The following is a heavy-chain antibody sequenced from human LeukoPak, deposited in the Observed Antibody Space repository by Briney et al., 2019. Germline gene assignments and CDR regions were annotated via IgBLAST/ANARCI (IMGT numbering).Heavy chain of an antibody. D-gene: IGHD6-13*01. V-gene: IGHV3-33*01. CDR1: GFTFSSYG. Sequence: GGSLRLSCAASGFTFSSYGMHWVRQAPGKGLEWVAVIWYDGSNKYYADSVKGRFTISRDNSKNTLYLKMNSLRAEDTAVYYCARDLIAAAPAGEYFQHWGQGTLVTVSS. CDR2: IWYDGSNK. J-gene: IGHJ1*01. CDR3: ARDLIAAAPAGEYFQH.